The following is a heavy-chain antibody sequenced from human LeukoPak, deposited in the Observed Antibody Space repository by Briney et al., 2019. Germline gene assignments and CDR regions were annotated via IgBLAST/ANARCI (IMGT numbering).Heavy chain of an antibody. CDR1: GYTFTRYY. CDR2: INPSGGST. D-gene: IGHD4-17*01. J-gene: IGHJ5*02. Sequence: ASVKVSCKASGYTFTRYYMHWVRQAPGQGLEWMGIINPSGGSTSYAQKFQGRVTMTRDTSTGTVYMELSSLRSEDTAVYYCARDDNGDNWFDPWGQGTLVTVSS. CDR3: ARDDNGDNWFDP. V-gene: IGHV1-46*01.